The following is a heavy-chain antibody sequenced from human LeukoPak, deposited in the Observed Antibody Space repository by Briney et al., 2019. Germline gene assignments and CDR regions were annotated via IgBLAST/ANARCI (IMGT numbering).Heavy chain of an antibody. Sequence: GGSLRLSCAASGFTFDDYGMSWVRQAPGKGLEWVSGINWNGGSTGYADSVKGRFTISRDNAKNSLYLQMNSLRAEDTALYYCARSWRYSGYDPGRFDYWGQGTLVTVSS. CDR2: INWNGGST. D-gene: IGHD5-12*01. V-gene: IGHV3-20*04. CDR1: GFTFDDYG. J-gene: IGHJ4*02. CDR3: ARSWRYSGYDPGRFDY.